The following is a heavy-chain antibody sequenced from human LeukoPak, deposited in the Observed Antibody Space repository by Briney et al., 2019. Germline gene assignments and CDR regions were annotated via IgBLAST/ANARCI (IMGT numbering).Heavy chain of an antibody. CDR2: ISAYNGNT. CDR3: ARVWYGWPIDY. D-gene: IGHD2-8*02. V-gene: IGHV1-18*01. J-gene: IGHJ4*02. CDR1: GYTFTSYG. Sequence: GASVKVSCKXSGYTFTSYGISWVRQAPGQGLEWMGWISAYNGNTNYSQKLQGRVTMTTDTSTSTAYMELRSLRSDDTAVYYCARVWYGWPIDYWGQGTLVTVSS.